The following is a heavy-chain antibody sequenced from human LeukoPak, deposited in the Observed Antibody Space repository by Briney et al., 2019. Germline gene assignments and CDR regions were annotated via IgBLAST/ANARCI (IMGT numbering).Heavy chain of an antibody. CDR1: GGSISSYY. V-gene: IGHV4-59*08. CDR3: ARHSSDFWSGYYPNYYGVDV. D-gene: IGHD3-3*01. CDR2: MYYSGST. Sequence: PSETLSLTCTVSGGSISSYYWSWIRQSPGKGLEWIGYMYYSGSTNYNPSLKSRLTVSVDTSKNQFSLRLSSVTAADTAVYYCARHSSDFWSGYYPNYYGVDVWGRGTTVTVSS. J-gene: IGHJ6*02.